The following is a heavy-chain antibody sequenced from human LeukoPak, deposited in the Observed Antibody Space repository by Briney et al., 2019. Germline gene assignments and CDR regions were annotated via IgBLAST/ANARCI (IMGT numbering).Heavy chain of an antibody. CDR2: ISAYNGNT. D-gene: IGHD6-13*01. V-gene: IGHV1-18*04. Sequence: ASVKVSCKVSGYTFTGYYIHWVRQAPGQGLEWMGWISAYNGNTNYAQKLQGRVTMTTDTSTSTAYMELRSLRSDDTAVYYCARARSYSSSWYARRDYYYYYYMDVWGKGTTVTVSS. CDR3: ARARSYSSSWYARRDYYYYYYMDV. J-gene: IGHJ6*03. CDR1: GYTFTGYY.